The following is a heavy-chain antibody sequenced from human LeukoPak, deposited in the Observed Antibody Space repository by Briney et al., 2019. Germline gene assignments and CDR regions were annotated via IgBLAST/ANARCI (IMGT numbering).Heavy chain of an antibody. D-gene: IGHD3-10*01. CDR2: ISGLSTYI. CDR3: ARVAWFGELGLYYFDY. CDR1: GFTFSSYT. V-gene: IGHV3-21*01. Sequence: GGSLRLSCEASGFTFSSYTMNWIRQAPGQGLEWVSSISGLSTYIFYADSVQSRFTISRDNAKNSLYLQMNSLRAEDTAVYYCARVAWFGELGLYYFDYWGQGTLVTVSS. J-gene: IGHJ4*02.